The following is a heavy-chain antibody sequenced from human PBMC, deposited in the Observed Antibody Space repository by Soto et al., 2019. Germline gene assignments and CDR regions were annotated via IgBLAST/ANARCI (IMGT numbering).Heavy chain of an antibody. CDR1: GYTFTGYY. CDR3: ASTLKQLDAWSAAAATNFDY. Sequence: ASVKVSCKASGYTFTGYYMHWVRQAPGQGLEWMGWINPNIGAANYAQKFQGRVAITGDESMSTAYMELSSLRSEDTAVYYCASTLKQLDAWSAAAATNFDYWGQGTLVTVSS. J-gene: IGHJ4*02. V-gene: IGHV1-2*02. D-gene: IGHD6-6*01. CDR2: INPNIGAA.